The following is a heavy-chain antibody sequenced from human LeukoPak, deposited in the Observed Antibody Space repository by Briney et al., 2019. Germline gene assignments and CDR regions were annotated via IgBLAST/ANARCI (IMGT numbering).Heavy chain of an antibody. D-gene: IGHD2-15*01. CDR2: I. J-gene: IGHJ4*02. Sequence: GGSLRLSCAASGFTVSSNYMSWVRQAPGKGLEWVSYIADSVRGRFTISRDNAKSSLYLQMNSLRGEDTAVYYCARDSHYSFDYWGQGTLVTVSS. CDR1: GFTVSSNY. CDR3: ARDSHYSFDY. V-gene: IGHV3-69-1*01.